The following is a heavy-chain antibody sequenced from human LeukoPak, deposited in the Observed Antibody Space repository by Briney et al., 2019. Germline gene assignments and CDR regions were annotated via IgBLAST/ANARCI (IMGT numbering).Heavy chain of an antibody. J-gene: IGHJ4*02. CDR2: LSSYNGDT. V-gene: IGHV1-18*01. CDR3: ARALYSDSSGYYPGLDH. CDR1: GYTFNSYA. D-gene: IGHD3-22*01. Sequence: ASVKVSCKASGYTFNSYAFSWVRQAPGQGLEWVGWLSSYNGDTNYARRFQGRVTMTTDTSTKTSHMELRNLGSDDTAVYYCARALYSDSSGYYPGLDHWGQGTLVTVSS.